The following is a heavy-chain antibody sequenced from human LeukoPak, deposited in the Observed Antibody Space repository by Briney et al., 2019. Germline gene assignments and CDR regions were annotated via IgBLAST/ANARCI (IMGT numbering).Heavy chain of an antibody. CDR1: GFTFSSYS. CDR2: ISRSGEST. V-gene: IGHV3-23*01. CDR3: AKDYAVGSIDY. D-gene: IGHD3-16*01. J-gene: IGHJ4*02. Sequence: GGSLRLSCAASGFTFSSYSMNWIRQAPGKGLEWVSSISRSGESTFYADSVRGRFTISRDNSKNTVSLQMESLRAEDTALYYCAKDYAVGSIDYWGQGTLVTVSS.